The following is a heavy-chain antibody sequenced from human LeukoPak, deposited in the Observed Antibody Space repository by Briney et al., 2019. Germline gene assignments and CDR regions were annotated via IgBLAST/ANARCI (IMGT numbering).Heavy chain of an antibody. D-gene: IGHD2-2*01. CDR1: GFSFSTYS. J-gene: IGHJ4*02. Sequence: TGGSLRLSCAASGFSFSTYSMHWVRQAPGKGLEWVMAISNDGSQEYYADSVKGRFTISRDNSKNTLYLQMNSLRAEDTAVYYCAKRNCSSTSCLADYWGQGTLVTVSS. V-gene: IGHV3-30-3*01. CDR3: AKRNCSSTSCLADY. CDR2: ISNDGSQE.